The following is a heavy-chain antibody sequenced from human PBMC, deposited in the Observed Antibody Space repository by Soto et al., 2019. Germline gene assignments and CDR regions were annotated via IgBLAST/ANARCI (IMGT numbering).Heavy chain of an antibody. CDR3: ARSPYSTGYYYAIDY. Sequence: ASVKVSCKASGYTFTSYYMHWVRQAPGQGLEWMGWINAGSGNIQYSQKFQGRVTITRDTSASAVYMDLSSLRSEDTAVYYCARSPYSTGYYYAIDYWGQGTQVTVSS. CDR2: INAGSGNI. D-gene: IGHD3-22*01. V-gene: IGHV1-3*01. CDR1: GYTFTSYY. J-gene: IGHJ4*02.